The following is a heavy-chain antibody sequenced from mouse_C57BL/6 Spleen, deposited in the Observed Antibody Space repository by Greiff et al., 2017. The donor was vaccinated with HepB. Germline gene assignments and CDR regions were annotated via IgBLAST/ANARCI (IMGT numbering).Heavy chain of an antibody. CDR1: GYSFTGYY. CDR3: ARNDYGSSSAMDY. J-gene: IGHJ4*01. V-gene: IGHV1-42*01. CDR2: INPSTGGT. D-gene: IGHD1-1*01. Sequence: VQLQQSGPELVKPGASVKISCKASGYSFTGYYMNWVKQSTEKSIEWIGEINPSTGGTTYNQKFKAKATLTVDKYSSTAYMQLQSRTSEDSAVYYCARNDYGSSSAMDYWGQGTSVTVSS.